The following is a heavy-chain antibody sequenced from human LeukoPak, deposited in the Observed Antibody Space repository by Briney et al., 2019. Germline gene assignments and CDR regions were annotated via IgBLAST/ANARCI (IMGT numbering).Heavy chain of an antibody. CDR1: GGSFSGYY. V-gene: IGHV4-34*01. CDR3: ARPLRGYSYGYYY. J-gene: IGHJ4*02. CDR2: INHSGST. D-gene: IGHD5-18*01. Sequence: PSETLSLTCAVYGGSFSGYYWSWTRQPPGKGLEWIGEINHSGSTNYNPSLKSRVTISVDTSKNQFSLKLSSVTAADTAVYYCARPLRGYSYGYYYWGQGTLVTASS.